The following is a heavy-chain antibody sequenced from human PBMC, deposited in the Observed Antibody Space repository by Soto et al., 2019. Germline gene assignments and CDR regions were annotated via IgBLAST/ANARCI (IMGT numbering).Heavy chain of an antibody. CDR2: INAGNGNT. J-gene: IGHJ5*02. CDR1: GYTFTSYA. D-gene: IGHD2-2*01. V-gene: IGHV1-3*01. CDR3: ARGEKGYCSSTSCLSNWFDP. Sequence: QVQLVQSGAEVKKPGASVKVSCKASGYTFTSYAMHWVRQAPGQRLEWMGWINAGNGNTKYSQKFQGRVTITRDTSASTPYMELSSLRSEDTAVYFCARGEKGYCSSTSCLSNWFDPWGQGTLVTVSS.